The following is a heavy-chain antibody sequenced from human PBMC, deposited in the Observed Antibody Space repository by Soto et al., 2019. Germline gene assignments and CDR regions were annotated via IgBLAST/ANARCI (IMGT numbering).Heavy chain of an antibody. Sequence: EVQLLESGGGLVQPGVSLRLSCAASGFTFSTYAMSWVRQAPGKGLEWVSSISNTGGGTFYADSVKGRFTISRDNSKNTLYLQMNSLGADDAVVYYCSKRPSYDFVGWGQGTLVTVSS. D-gene: IGHD3-16*01. CDR1: GFTFSTYA. CDR3: SKRPSYDFVG. CDR2: ISNTGGGT. V-gene: IGHV3-23*01. J-gene: IGHJ4*02.